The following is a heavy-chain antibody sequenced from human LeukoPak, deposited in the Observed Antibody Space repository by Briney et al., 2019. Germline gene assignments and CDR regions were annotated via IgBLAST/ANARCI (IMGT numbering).Heavy chain of an antibody. V-gene: IGHV4-39*01. Sequence: PSETLSLTCTVSGGSISSSSYYWGWIRQPPGKGLEWIGSIYYSGSTYYNPSLKSRVTISVDTSKNQFSLKLSSVTAADTAVYYCARRAAMATDCWGQGTLVTVSS. CDR2: IYYSGST. D-gene: IGHD5-18*01. CDR3: ARRAAMATDC. CDR1: GGSISSSSYY. J-gene: IGHJ4*02.